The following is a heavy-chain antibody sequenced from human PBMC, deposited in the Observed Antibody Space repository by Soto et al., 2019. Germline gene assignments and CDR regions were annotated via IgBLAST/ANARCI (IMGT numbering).Heavy chain of an antibody. Sequence: SQTLSLTCPISGDSPSSNTAAWNSIRSSPSRGLEWLGRTYYKSNWRHDYAVSVKSRITVNPDTSKNHFSLQLNSVTPDDTAVYYCARGSYYSGWVWGQGTPVTVSS. V-gene: IGHV6-1*01. CDR3: ARGSYYSGWV. J-gene: IGHJ4*02. D-gene: IGHD6-19*01. CDR1: GDSPSSNTAA. CDR2: TYYKSNWRH.